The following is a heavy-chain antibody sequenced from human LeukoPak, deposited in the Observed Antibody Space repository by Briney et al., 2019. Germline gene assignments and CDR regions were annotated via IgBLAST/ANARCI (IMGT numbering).Heavy chain of an antibody. V-gene: IGHV3-21*01. CDR3: ARVWSPPYTSSWPYYFDY. J-gene: IGHJ4*02. D-gene: IGHD6-13*01. Sequence: GGSLILSFAASGFPFSSYSMNWVRQAPGKGLEWVSSISSSSTYIYYADSVKGRFTISRDNAKNSLYLQMNSLRVEDTAVYYCARVWSPPYTSSWPYYFDYWGQGSLVTVSS. CDR2: ISSSSTYI. CDR1: GFPFSSYS.